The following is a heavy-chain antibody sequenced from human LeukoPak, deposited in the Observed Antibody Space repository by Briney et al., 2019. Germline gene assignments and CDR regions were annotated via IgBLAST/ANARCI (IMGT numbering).Heavy chain of an antibody. CDR2: ISSGASTI. V-gene: IGHV3-11*01. CDR1: GFTFSDYY. J-gene: IGHJ4*02. D-gene: IGHD1-26*01. Sequence: PGGSLRLSCAASGFTFSDYYMNWIRQAPGRGLEWVSYISSGASTIYYADSVKGRFTISRDNAKNSLYLQMNSLRAEDTAVYYCARDIRGYSYFDYWGQGTLVTVSS. CDR3: ARDIRGYSYFDY.